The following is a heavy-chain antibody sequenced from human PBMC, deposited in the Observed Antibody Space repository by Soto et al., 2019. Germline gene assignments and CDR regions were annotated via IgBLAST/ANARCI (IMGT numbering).Heavy chain of an antibody. D-gene: IGHD4-17*01. CDR1: GFTFSSYA. J-gene: IGHJ6*02. CDR2: ISGSGGST. CDR3: AKDKTVTRYYYYYYGMDV. V-gene: IGHV3-23*01. Sequence: EVQLLESGGGLVQPGGSLRLSCAASGFTFSSYAMSWVRQAPGKGLEWVSAISGSGGSTYYADSVKGRFTISRDNSKNTLYLQMNSLRAEDTAVYYCAKDKTVTRYYYYYYGMDVWGQGTTVTVSS.